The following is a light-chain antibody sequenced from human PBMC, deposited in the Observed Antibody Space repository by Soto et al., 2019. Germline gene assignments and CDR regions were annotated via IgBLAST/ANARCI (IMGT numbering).Light chain of an antibody. CDR2: GAS. J-gene: IGKJ1*01. Sequence: EIVWSQSPGTLSLSPWERATLSCMASQSVSSSYLAWYQQKPGQAPRLLIYGASSRATGIPDRFSGSGSGTDFNLTISSLQPEDIATYYCQQYDSLPRTFGQGTKVDIK. CDR3: QQYDSLPRT. CDR1: QSVSSSY. V-gene: IGKV3-20*01.